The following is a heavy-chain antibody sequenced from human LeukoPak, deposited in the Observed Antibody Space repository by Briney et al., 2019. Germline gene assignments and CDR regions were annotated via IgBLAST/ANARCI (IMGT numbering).Heavy chain of an antibody. CDR3: VKDSIVVAGLVNYFDY. V-gene: IGHV3-23*01. CDR1: GFTFSNYA. Sequence: GGSLRLSCAASGFTFSNYAMSWVRQAPGKGLEWVSAISGSGGDTFYTDSVKGRFTISRDNSKNTLYLQMKGLRAEDTAVYYCVKDSIVVAGLVNYFDYWGQGTLVTVSS. D-gene: IGHD6-19*01. J-gene: IGHJ4*02. CDR2: ISGSGGDT.